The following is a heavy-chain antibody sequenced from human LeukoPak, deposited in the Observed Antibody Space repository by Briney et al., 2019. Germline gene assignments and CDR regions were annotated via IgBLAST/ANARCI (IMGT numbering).Heavy chain of an antibody. V-gene: IGHV1-18*01. Sequence: GASVKVSCKASGYTFTSYGISWVRQAPGQGLEWMGWISAYNGNTNYAQKLQGRVTMTTDTSTSTAYMELRSLRSDDTAVYYCARDPPRGGCYDSSGYSLLDYWGQGTLVTVSS. D-gene: IGHD3-22*01. CDR1: GYTFTSYG. J-gene: IGHJ4*02. CDR3: ARDPPRGGCYDSSGYSLLDY. CDR2: ISAYNGNT.